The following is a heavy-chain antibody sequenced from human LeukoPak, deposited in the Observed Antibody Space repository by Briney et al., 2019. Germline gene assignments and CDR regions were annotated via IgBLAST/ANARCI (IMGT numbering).Heavy chain of an antibody. Sequence: SETLSLTCTVSGGSISSNRYYWGWIRQPPGTGLEWIGNIYYSGSTYYNPSLKSRVTISVDTSKNQFSLKLTSVTAADTAVYYCARGWAFDYGDPAFDFWGQGTLVTVSP. CDR3: ARGWAFDYGDPAFDF. CDR2: IYYSGST. V-gene: IGHV4-39*07. D-gene: IGHD4-17*01. CDR1: GGSISSNRYY. J-gene: IGHJ4*02.